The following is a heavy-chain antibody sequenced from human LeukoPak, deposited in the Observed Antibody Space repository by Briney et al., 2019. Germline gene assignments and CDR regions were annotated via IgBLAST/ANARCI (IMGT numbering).Heavy chain of an antibody. CDR2: ISPYNDDT. V-gene: IGHV1-18*01. CDR3: ARGLDIVISIAFDI. CDR1: GYTFTNYG. D-gene: IGHD5-12*01. Sequence: ASVKVSCKTSGYTFTNYGLSWVRQAPGQGLEWMGWISPYNDDTNYAQKFQGRVTMTTDTSTRTAHMELRSLRSDDTAVYYCARGLDIVISIAFDIWGQGTMVTVSS. J-gene: IGHJ3*02.